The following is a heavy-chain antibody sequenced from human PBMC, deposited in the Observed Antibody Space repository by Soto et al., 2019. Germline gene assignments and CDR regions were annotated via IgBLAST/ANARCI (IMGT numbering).Heavy chain of an antibody. Sequence: PGGSLRLSCAASGFTFSNYAMSWVRQAPGKGLEWVSGLSGVIGTTYYADSVKGRFTISRDNSKNTLYLQMNSLRAEDTAVYYCARVPEEVVLRYFDWPIDYWGQGTLVTVSS. CDR2: LSGVIGTT. V-gene: IGHV3-23*01. J-gene: IGHJ4*02. CDR1: GFTFSNYA. D-gene: IGHD3-9*01. CDR3: ARVPEEVVLRYFDWPIDY.